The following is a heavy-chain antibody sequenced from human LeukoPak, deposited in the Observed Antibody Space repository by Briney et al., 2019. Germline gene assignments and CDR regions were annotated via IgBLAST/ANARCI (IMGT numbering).Heavy chain of an antibody. CDR2: ISSSSSTI. D-gene: IGHD3-3*01. V-gene: IGHV3-48*02. Sequence: GGSLRLSCAASGFTFSSYSMNWVRQAPGKGLEWVSYISSSSSTIYYADSVKGRFTISRGNAKNSLYLQMNSLRDEDTAVYYCALAYDFWSGYGRDAFDIWGQGTMVTVSS. J-gene: IGHJ3*02. CDR3: ALAYDFWSGYGRDAFDI. CDR1: GFTFSSYS.